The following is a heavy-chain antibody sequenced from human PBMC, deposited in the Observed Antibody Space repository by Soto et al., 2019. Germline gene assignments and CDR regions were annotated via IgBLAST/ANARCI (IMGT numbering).Heavy chain of an antibody. D-gene: IGHD3-9*01. CDR1: GGSISNYY. CDR3: ARDRGGYFGGMDV. CDR2: MYTSGST. J-gene: IGHJ6*02. V-gene: IGHV4-4*07. Sequence: SETLSLTCTVSGGSISNYYWTWIRQPAGKGLEWIGRMYTSGSTYYNPSLKSRVTISVDRSKNQFSLKLSSVTAADTAVYYCARDRGGYFGGMDVWGQGTTVTVSS.